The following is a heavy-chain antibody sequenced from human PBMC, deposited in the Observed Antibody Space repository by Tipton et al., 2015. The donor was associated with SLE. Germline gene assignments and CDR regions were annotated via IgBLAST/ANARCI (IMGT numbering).Heavy chain of an antibody. CDR1: GGSVSSGSYY. Sequence: TLSLTCTVSGGSVSSGSYYWSWFRQPPGQGLEWIGYIYYSGSTNYNPSLKSRVTISVDTSKNQFSLKLSSVTAADTAVYYCARGGNIYSGSYSGLDYWGQGTLVSVSS. CDR2: IYYSGST. J-gene: IGHJ4*02. CDR3: ARGGNIYSGSYSGLDY. D-gene: IGHD1-26*01. V-gene: IGHV4-61*01.